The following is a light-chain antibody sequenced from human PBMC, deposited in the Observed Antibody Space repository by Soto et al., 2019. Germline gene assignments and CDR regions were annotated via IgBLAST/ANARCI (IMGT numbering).Light chain of an antibody. CDR3: QSYDSSLSVV. V-gene: IGLV1-40*01. CDR2: VNI. CDR1: SSNIGAGYD. J-gene: IGLJ2*01. Sequence: QAVVTQPPSVSGAPGQRVTICCTGSSSNIGAGYDVHWYQQLPGTAPKLLIYVNINRPSGVPDRFSGSKSGTSASLAITGLQAEDEADYYCQSYDSSLSVVFGGGTKLTVL.